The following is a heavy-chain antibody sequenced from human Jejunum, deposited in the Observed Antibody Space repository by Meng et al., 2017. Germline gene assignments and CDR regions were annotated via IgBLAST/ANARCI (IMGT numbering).Heavy chain of an antibody. V-gene: IGHV3-74*01. CDR1: GFILSAHW. CDR2: IDSDGITT. D-gene: IGHD3-16*01. Sequence: GEFLKTSCAASGFILSAHWMYWVRQAPGKGPVWVVRIDSDGITTAYAESVKGLFTISRDNAKNTLYLHMDSLRAEDTAVYYCTRLLAPTSWGAFDIWGQGTMVTVSS. J-gene: IGHJ3*02. CDR3: TRLLAPTSWGAFDI.